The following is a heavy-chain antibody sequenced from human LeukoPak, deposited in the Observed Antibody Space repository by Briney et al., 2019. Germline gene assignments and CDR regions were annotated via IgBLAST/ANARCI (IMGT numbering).Heavy chain of an antibody. D-gene: IGHD3-22*01. CDR3: ARSQKYYYDSSGYYHYTI. Sequence: GASVKVSCKASGGTFSSYAISWVRQAPGQGLEWMGGIIPIFGTANYAQKFQGRVTITTDESTSTAYMELSSLRSEDTAVYYCARSQKYYYDSSGYYHYTIWGQGTMVTVSS. V-gene: IGHV1-69*05. CDR1: GGTFSSYA. CDR2: IIPIFGTA. J-gene: IGHJ3*02.